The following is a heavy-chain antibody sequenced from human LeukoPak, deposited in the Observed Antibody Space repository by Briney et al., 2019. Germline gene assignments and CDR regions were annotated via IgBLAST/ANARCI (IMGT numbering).Heavy chain of an antibody. CDR3: ARGKGYYGSGSSFDY. Sequence: GGSLRLSCAVSGFTFSRYAMHWVRQAPGEGLEWVAHTSYDGSNTYYADSVRGRFTISRDDSKNTLFLQMNNLRAEDTAVYYCARGKGYYGSGSSFDYWAQGTLVTVSS. V-gene: IGHV3-30*04. J-gene: IGHJ4*02. D-gene: IGHD3-10*01. CDR1: GFTFSRYA. CDR2: TSYDGSNT.